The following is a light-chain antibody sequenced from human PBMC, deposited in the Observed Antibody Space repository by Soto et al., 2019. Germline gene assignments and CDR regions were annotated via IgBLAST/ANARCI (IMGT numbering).Light chain of an antibody. V-gene: IGLV1-40*01. CDR2: NDN. J-gene: IGLJ1*01. CDR3: QSYDSSLSPYV. CDR1: SSNIGAGYD. Sequence: QSVLTQPPSVSGAPGQRVTISCTGSSSNIGAGYDVHWYQQLPGTAPKLLIYNDNNRPSGVPDRFSGSKSGTSASLAITGLQPEDDADYYCQSYDSSLSPYVFGTGTKLTVL.